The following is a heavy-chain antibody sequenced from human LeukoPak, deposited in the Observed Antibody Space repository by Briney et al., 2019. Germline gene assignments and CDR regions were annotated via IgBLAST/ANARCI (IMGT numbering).Heavy chain of an antibody. J-gene: IGHJ4*02. D-gene: IGHD2-21*01. CDR2: IYVNGGTT. Sequence: GGSLRLSCVGSGFTFRSHAMSWVRQAPEKGLEFVSGIYVNGGTTYYADSVKGRFSISRDNSKNTLYLQMDSLRGEDTAVYYCAKDFRIGYSAHFDYWGQGALVTVSS. CDR3: AKDFRIGYSAHFDY. CDR1: GFTFRSHA. V-gene: IGHV3-23*01.